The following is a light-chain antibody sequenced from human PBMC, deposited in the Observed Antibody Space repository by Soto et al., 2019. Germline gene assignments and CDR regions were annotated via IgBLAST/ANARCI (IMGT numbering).Light chain of an antibody. CDR1: SSNIGAGYD. Sequence: QSVLTQPPSVSGAPGQRVTISCTGSSSNIGAGYDVHWYQHLPGTAPKLLIYGNINRPSGVPDRFSGSQSGTSASLAITGLQAEDEADYYCQSSDSSLSSTVVFGGGTKLTVL. V-gene: IGLV1-40*01. CDR2: GNI. J-gene: IGLJ2*01. CDR3: QSSDSSLSSTVV.